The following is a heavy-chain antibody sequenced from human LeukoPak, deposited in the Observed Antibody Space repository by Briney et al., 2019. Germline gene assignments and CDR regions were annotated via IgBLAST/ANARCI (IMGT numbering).Heavy chain of an antibody. J-gene: IGHJ4*02. V-gene: IGHV4-31*03. CDR3: ARGLGYDSLFDY. CDR1: GGSISSGGYY. Sequence: SETLSLTCTVSGGSISSGGYYWSWIRQHPGKGLEWIGYIYYSGSTYYNPSLKSRVTISVDTSRNQFSLKLSSVTAADTAVHYCARGLGYDSLFDYWGQGTLVTVSS. CDR2: IYYSGST. D-gene: IGHD3-22*01.